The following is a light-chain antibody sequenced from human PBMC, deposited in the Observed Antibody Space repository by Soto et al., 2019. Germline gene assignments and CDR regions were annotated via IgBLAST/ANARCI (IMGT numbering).Light chain of an antibody. V-gene: IGLV2-8*01. CDR2: DVA. Sequence: QSALTQPPSASGSPGQTVAISCTGTSSDVGGYNYVSWYQQHPGKAPKLMIYDVAVRPSGVPDRFSGSKSGNTASLTVSGLQPEDEADYYCCSYTTSSTYVFGTGTKVTVL. CDR1: SSDVGGYNY. CDR3: CSYTTSSTYV. J-gene: IGLJ1*01.